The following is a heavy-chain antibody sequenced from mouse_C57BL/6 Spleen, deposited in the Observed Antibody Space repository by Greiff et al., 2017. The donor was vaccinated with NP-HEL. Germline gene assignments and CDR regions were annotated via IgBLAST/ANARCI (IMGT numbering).Heavy chain of an antibody. V-gene: IGHV10-1*01. D-gene: IGHD2-3*01. CDR1: GFSFNTYA. J-gene: IGHJ4*01. CDR2: IRSKSNNYAT. Sequence: EVKLMESGGGLVQPKGSLKLSCAASGFSFNTYAMNWVRQAPGKGLEWVARIRSKSNNYATYYADSVKDRFTISRDDSESMLYLQRNNWNTEDTAMYYCVRQEGYEGYYPYYAMDYWGQGTSVTVSS. CDR3: VRQEGYEGYYPYYAMDY.